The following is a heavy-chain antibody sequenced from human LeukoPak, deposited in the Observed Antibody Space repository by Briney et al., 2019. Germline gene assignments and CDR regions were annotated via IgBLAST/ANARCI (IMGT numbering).Heavy chain of an antibody. CDR3: AKGRNYGDYEAIFDY. J-gene: IGHJ4*02. CDR2: ISGSCCRT. D-gene: IGHD4-17*01. Sequence: PGGSLRLSCAHSGFTFLRSALSWVRQAPGEGLEWVSAISGSCCRTYYADSVKGGFTISRDNSKNTLYLQMNSLRAEDTAVYYCAKGRNYGDYEAIFDYWGQGTLVTVSS. CDR1: GFTFLRSA. V-gene: IGHV3-23*01.